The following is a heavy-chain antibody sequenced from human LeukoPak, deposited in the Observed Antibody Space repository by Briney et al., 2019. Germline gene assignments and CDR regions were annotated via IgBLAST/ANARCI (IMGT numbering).Heavy chain of an antibody. CDR2: INHSGST. V-gene: IGHV4-34*01. CDR1: GGSFSGYY. CDR3: ARGWTHSGSYHYFDY. D-gene: IGHD1-26*01. Sequence: SETLSLTCAVYGGSFSGYYWSWIRQPPGKGLEWIGEINHSGSTNYNPSLRSRVTISVDTSKNQFSLKLSSVTAADTAMYYCARGWTHSGSYHYFDYWGQGTLVTVSS. J-gene: IGHJ4*02.